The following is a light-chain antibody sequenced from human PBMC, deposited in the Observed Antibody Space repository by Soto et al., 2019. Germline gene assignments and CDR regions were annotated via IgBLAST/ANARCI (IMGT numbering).Light chain of an antibody. Sequence: QSVLTQPPSASGTPGQRVTISCSGSSSNIGSNYVYWYQQLPGTAPKLLIYGNSQRPSGVPDRFSGSKSGTSASLAISGLRSGDEADFYCAAWDDSLSGRVFGTGTKVTVL. CDR3: AAWDDSLSGRV. CDR2: GNS. V-gene: IGLV1-47*01. CDR1: SSNIGSNY. J-gene: IGLJ1*01.